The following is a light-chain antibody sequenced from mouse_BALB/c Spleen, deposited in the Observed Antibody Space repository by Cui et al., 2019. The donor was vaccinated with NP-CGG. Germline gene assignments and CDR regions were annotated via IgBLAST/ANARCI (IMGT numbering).Light chain of an antibody. J-gene: IGLJ1*01. V-gene: IGLV1*01. Sequence: QAVVTQESALTTSPGETVTLTCLSSTGAVTTNNYANWVQEKPDHFFTGLIGGTNNRAPGVPARFSGSLIGEKAALTITGAQTEDEAIYFCALWYSNHWVFGGGTKLTVL. CDR2: GTN. CDR3: ALWYSNHWV. CDR1: TGAVTTNNY.